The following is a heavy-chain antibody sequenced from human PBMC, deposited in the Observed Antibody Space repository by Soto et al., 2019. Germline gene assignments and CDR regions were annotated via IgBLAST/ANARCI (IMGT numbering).Heavy chain of an antibody. D-gene: IGHD3-10*01. CDR1: GGSVNRATFY. V-gene: IGHV4-61*01. J-gene: IGHJ4*02. CDR3: ARTADIALPGSFDD. CDR2: VYYSGSS. Sequence: PSETLSLTCTVSGGSVNRATFYWSWIRQSPGKGLEWIGYVYYSGSSEYNPSLNSRVTISLDTPKNQFSLKLASVTAADTAVYYCARTADIALPGSFDDWGQGIQVTVS.